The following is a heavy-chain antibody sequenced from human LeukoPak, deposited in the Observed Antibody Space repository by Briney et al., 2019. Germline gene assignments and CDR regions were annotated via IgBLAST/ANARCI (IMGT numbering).Heavy chain of an antibody. CDR3: ARGVESSGWSVHYYYGMDV. D-gene: IGHD6-19*01. J-gene: IGHJ6*02. CDR2: INPNSGGT. CDR1: GCTFTGYY. Sequence: ASVQVSCKASGCTFTGYYMHWVRQAPGQGLEWMGRINPNSGGTNYAQKFQGRVTMTRDTSISTAYMELSRLRSDDTAVYYCARGVESSGWSVHYYYGMDVWGQGTTVTVSS. V-gene: IGHV1-2*06.